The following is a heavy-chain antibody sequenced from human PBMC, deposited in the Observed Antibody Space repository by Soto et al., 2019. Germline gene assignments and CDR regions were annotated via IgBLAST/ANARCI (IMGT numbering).Heavy chain of an antibody. CDR1: GFTFSSYS. J-gene: IGHJ4*02. V-gene: IGHV3-23*01. Sequence: EVQLLESGGGLVQPGGSLRLSCAASGFTFSSYSLSWVRQAPGKGLDWVSAIRGSGDNTYYADSVKGRFTISRENTKNTLYLQMNSLRAEDPAVYYCSKSPTMVRGLIFDYWGQGALVTVSS. D-gene: IGHD3-10*01. CDR2: IRGSGDNT. CDR3: SKSPTMVRGLIFDY.